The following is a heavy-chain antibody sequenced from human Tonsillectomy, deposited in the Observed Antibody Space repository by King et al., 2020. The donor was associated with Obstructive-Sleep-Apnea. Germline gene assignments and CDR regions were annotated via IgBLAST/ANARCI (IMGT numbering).Heavy chain of an antibody. CDR1: GLTFSSYA. CDR3: AKDKIGVIRPHKNYFDY. Sequence: VQLVQSGGGVVQPGGSLRLSCAASGLTFSSYAIHWVRQAPGRGLEWVAFIRYDGSEKYYADSVKGRFTISRDNSEKTVYLQMNSLRAEDTAVYYCAKDKIGVIRPHKNYFDYWGQGTLVTVSS. J-gene: IGHJ4*02. CDR2: IRYDGSEK. V-gene: IGHV3-30*02. D-gene: IGHD2/OR15-2a*01.